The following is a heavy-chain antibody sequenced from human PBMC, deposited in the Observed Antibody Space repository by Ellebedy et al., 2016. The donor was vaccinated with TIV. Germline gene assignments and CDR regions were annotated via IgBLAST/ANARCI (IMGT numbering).Heavy chain of an antibody. CDR3: ARGGVVAGADY. CDR2: MNQDGSAK. D-gene: IGHD6-19*01. J-gene: IGHJ4*02. V-gene: IGHV3-7*03. Sequence: GESLKISCAASGFTVSNTYMGWVRQAPGKGLEWVANMNQDGSAKYYVDSVKGRFAVSRDNAKNSLSLQMNNLGGEDTAVYYCARGGVVAGADYWGQGTLVTVSS. CDR1: GFTVSNTY.